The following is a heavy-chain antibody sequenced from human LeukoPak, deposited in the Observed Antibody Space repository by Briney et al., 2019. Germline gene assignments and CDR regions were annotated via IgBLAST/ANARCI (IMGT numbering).Heavy chain of an antibody. CDR1: GFLFKNAW. V-gene: IGHV3-15*01. CDR3: STDDSGYDWGH. J-gene: IGHJ4*02. CDR2: IKSKVDGETT. D-gene: IGHD5-12*01. Sequence: GGSLRLSCAASGFLFKNAWMTWVRQAPGKGLEWVGRIKSKVDGETTDYAAPVKGRFSISRDDSRNTLYLQMNSLKTEDTAVYSCSTDDSGYDWGHWGQGTLVTVSS.